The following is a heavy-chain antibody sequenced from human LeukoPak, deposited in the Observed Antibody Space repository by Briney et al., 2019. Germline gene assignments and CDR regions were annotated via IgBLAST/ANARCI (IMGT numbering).Heavy chain of an antibody. CDR2: IYYSGST. CDR1: GGSISSGGYY. V-gene: IGHV4-31*03. Sequence: SETLSLTCTVSGGSISSGGYYWSWIRQHPGKGLEWIGYIYYSGSTYYNPSLKSRVTISVDTSKNQFSLKLSSVTAADTAVYYCVSTTVTIASGYYYGMDVWGQGTTVTVSS. J-gene: IGHJ6*02. CDR3: VSTTVTIASGYYYGMDV. D-gene: IGHD4-11*01.